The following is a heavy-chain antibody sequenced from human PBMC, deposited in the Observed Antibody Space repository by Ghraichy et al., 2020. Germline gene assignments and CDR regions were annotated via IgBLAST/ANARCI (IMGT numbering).Heavy chain of an antibody. V-gene: IGHV3-21*01. CDR3: ARDRYDFWSGYLTPDAFDI. CDR2: ISSSSSYI. D-gene: IGHD3-3*01. Sequence: LSLTCAASGFTFSSYSMNWVRQAPGKGLEWVSSISSSSSYIYYADSVKGRFTISRDNAKNSLYLQMNSLRAEDTAVYYCARDRYDFWSGYLTPDAFDIWGQGTMVTVSS. J-gene: IGHJ3*02. CDR1: GFTFSSYS.